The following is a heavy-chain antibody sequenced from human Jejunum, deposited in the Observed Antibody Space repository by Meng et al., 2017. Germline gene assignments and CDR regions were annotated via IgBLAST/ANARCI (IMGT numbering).Heavy chain of an antibody. Sequence: VQLNVAGPGCVAPSSTLSLSGTVSGGPVSSGFSSWRWIPQPPGQGLEWIGYISDSRTTNYNPSLKSRVTMSVDTSKTHFSLKLCSVTAADTAVYFCARDSETYPTYFDYWGQGTLVTVSS. CDR3: ARDSETYPTYFDY. V-gene: IGHV4-61*03. CDR2: ISDSRTT. J-gene: IGHJ4*02. CDR1: GGPVSSGFSS. D-gene: IGHD5-24*01.